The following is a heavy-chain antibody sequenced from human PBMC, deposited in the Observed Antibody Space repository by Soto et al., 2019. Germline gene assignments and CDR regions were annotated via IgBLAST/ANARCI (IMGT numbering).Heavy chain of an antibody. D-gene: IGHD2-2*01. V-gene: IGHV4-30-4*01. J-gene: IGHJ1*01. CDR1: GGSISSGDYY. Sequence: SEPLSLTCTVSGGSISSGDYYWSWIRQPPVKGLEWIGYIYYSGSTYYNPSLKSRVTISVDTSKNQFSLKLSSVTAADTAVYCCARVRRYCSSTSCLLGYFQHWGQGTLVTVSS. CDR2: IYYSGST. CDR3: ARVRRYCSSTSCLLGYFQH.